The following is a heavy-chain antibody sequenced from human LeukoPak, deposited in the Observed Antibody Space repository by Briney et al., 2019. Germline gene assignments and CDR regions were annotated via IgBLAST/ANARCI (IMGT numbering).Heavy chain of an antibody. V-gene: IGHV4-59*01. CDR1: GGSISSYY. Sequence: SETLSLTCTVSGGSISSYYWNWIRQPPGKGLEWIGYIYYTGSTNYNPSLKSRVTISLDTSKNQFSLKLNPVTGADTAVYYCARGSRPTTKGGYFDYWGQGTLVTVSS. CDR2: IYYTGST. J-gene: IGHJ4*02. D-gene: IGHD1-26*01. CDR3: ARGSRPTTKGGYFDY.